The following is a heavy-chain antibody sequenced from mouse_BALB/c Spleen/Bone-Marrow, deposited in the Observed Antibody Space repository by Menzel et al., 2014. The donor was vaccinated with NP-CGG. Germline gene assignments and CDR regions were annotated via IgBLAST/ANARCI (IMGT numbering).Heavy chain of an antibody. CDR1: GFTFSSFG. J-gene: IGHJ1*01. CDR2: ISSGSTAI. Sequence: EVHLVESGGGLVQPGGSRKLSCAASGFTFSSFGMHWVRQAPEKGLEWVAYISSGSTAICYADTVKGRFTISRDNPKNTLFLQMTSLRSEDTAMYYCARGGNWDDFDVWGAGTTVTVSS. D-gene: IGHD4-1*01. V-gene: IGHV5-17*02. CDR3: ARGGNWDDFDV.